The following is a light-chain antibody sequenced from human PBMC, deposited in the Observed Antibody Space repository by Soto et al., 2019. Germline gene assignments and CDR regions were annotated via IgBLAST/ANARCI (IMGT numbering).Light chain of an antibody. V-gene: IGKV3-15*01. J-gene: IGKJ1*01. CDR2: DTS. Sequence: EIVMTQSPATLSVSPGERATLSCRASQSVSSNLAWYQQKPGQGPRLLMYDTSTRATGIPARFSGSGSGTEFTLTISSLQSDDSAVYFCQHYNNWPWTVGQGTKVDIK. CDR3: QHYNNWPWT. CDR1: QSVSSN.